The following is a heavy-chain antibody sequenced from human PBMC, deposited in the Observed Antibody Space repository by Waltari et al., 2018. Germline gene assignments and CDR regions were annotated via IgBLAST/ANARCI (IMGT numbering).Heavy chain of an antibody. D-gene: IGHD4-17*01. J-gene: IGHJ2*01. CDR3: AKDFGPTVTKVPVGYFDL. CDR2: ISYDGSNK. CDR1: GFTFSSYG. V-gene: IGHV3-30*18. Sequence: QVQLVESGGGVVQPRRSLRLSCAASGFTFSSYGMHWVRQAPGKGLEWVAVISYDGSNKYYAYTVKGRFTISRDNSKNTLYLQMNSLRAEDTAVYYCAKDFGPTVTKVPVGYFDLWGRGTLVTVSS.